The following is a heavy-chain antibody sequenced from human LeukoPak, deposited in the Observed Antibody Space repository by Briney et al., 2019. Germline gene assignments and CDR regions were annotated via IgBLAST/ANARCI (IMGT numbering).Heavy chain of an antibody. CDR1: GFIFSNYA. CDR2: ISSDGSKT. Sequence: GGSPRLSCAASGFIFSNYAMHWVRQAPGKGLEWAALISSDGSKTYHADSVKGRFSISRDNSKNTLYLQLNSLRAEDTSVYYCARDSTYWYDSGSSGPHYFDYWGQGTLVTVSS. D-gene: IGHD3-10*01. CDR3: ARDSTYWYDSGSSGPHYFDY. V-gene: IGHV3-30*01. J-gene: IGHJ4*02.